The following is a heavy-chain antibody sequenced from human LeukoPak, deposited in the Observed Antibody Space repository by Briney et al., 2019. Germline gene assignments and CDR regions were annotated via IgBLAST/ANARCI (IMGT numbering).Heavy chain of an antibody. CDR1: EFIVSSSH. CDR3: ARVYNDGFDY. Sequence: GESLRLSCAAPEFIVSSSHISWVRQAPGKGLEGVAVIYTGGNTYYADSVKGRFTVSIDNSKNTLYLQMTSLRAEDTAVYYCARVYNDGFDYWGPGTLVTVSS. CDR2: IYTGGNT. V-gene: IGHV3-53*01. D-gene: IGHD1-1*01. J-gene: IGHJ4*02.